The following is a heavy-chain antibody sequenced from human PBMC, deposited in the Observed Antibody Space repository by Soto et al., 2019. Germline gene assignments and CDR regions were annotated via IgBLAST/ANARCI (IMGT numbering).Heavy chain of an antibody. CDR3: ARGGGSIVEVVAANRDVFAF. CDR1: GGTFSSYA. V-gene: IGHV1-69*13. Sequence: GASVKVSCKASGGTFSSYAISWVRQAPGQGLEWMGGIIPIFGTANYAQKFQGRVTITADESTSTAYMELSSLRSEDTAVYYCARGGGSIVEVVAANRDVFAFWTQGTMVTVSS. J-gene: IGHJ3*01. D-gene: IGHD2-15*01. CDR2: IIPIFGTA.